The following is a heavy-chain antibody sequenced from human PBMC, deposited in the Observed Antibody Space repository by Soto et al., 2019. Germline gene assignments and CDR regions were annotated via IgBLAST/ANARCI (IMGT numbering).Heavy chain of an antibody. J-gene: IGHJ3*02. CDR3: ARDRSSATKFRRSVEGAFDI. D-gene: IGHD4-17*01. V-gene: IGHV1-18*01. Sequence: QVQLVQSGAEVKKPGASVKVSCKASGYTFTSYGISWVRQAPGQGLEWMGWISAYNGNTNYAQKLQGRVTMTTDTSTSTAYMELRSLRSDDTAVYYCARDRSSATKFRRSVEGAFDIWGQGTMVTVSS. CDR1: GYTFTSYG. CDR2: ISAYNGNT.